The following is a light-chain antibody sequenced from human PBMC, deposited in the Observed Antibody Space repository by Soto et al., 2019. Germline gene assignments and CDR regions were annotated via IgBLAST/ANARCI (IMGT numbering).Light chain of an antibody. V-gene: IGKV1-5*03. CDR3: QQYNSSPWT. CDR2: KAS. J-gene: IGKJ1*01. Sequence: DIQMTQSPSTLSASVGDRVTITCRASQSISSWLAWYQQKPGKAPKLLIYKASSLERGVPSRFSGSGSGTEFTLTISSLQLDDFATYYCQQYNSSPWTFGQGTKVDIK. CDR1: QSISSW.